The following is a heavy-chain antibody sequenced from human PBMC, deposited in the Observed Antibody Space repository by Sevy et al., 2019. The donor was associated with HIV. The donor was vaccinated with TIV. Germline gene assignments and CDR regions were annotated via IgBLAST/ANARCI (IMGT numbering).Heavy chain of an antibody. CDR1: RLTFSSYS. V-gene: IGHV3-21*01. CDR3: ARVAVAGTGYNWFDP. CDR2: ISSSSSYI. J-gene: IGHJ5*02. D-gene: IGHD6-19*01. Sequence: GGSLRVCCAASRLTFSSYSMNWVRQAPGKGLECVSSISSSSSYIDYADSVKGRFTISRDNAKNSLNLQMNSLRAEDTAVYYCARVAVAGTGYNWFDPWGQGTLVTVSS.